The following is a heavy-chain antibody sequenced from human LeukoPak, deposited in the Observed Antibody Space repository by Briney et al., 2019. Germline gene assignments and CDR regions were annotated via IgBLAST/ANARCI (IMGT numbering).Heavy chain of an antibody. V-gene: IGHV7-4-1*02. CDR2: INTNTGNP. CDR1: GYTFTSYA. J-gene: IGHJ6*02. CDR3: ARDTPYDFWSGYLGYYYYGMDV. Sequence: GASVKVSCEASGYTFTSYAMNWVRQAPGQGLEWMGWINTNTGNPTYAQGFTGRFVFSLDTSVSTAYLQISSLKAEDTAVYYCARDTPYDFWSGYLGYYYYGMDVWGQGTTVTVSS. D-gene: IGHD3-3*01.